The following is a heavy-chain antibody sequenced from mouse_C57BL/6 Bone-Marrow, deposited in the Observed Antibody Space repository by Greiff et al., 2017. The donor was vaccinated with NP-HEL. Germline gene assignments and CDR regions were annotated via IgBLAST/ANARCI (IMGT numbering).Heavy chain of an antibody. CDR1: GYTFTSYW. D-gene: IGHD1-2*01. V-gene: IGHV1-55*01. J-gene: IGHJ2*01. Sequence: VQMQQPGAELVKPGASVKMSCKASGYTFTSYWITWVKQRPGQGLEWIGDIYPGSGSTNYNEKFKSKATLTVDTSSSTAYMQLSSLTSEDSAVYYCARWSLLRSLYYFDYWGQGTTLTVSS. CDR2: IYPGSGST. CDR3: ARWSLLRSLYYFDY.